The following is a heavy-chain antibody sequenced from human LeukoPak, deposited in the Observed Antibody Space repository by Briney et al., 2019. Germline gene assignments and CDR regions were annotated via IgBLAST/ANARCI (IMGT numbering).Heavy chain of an antibody. Sequence: GSSVKLSCKSSGGTFSSYAISWVRQAPGQGRECMGGIIPIFGTANYAQKLQGRVTITADESTSTAYMELSSLRSEDTAVYYCARGGSGPLLDPWGQGTLVTVSS. V-gene: IGHV1-69*01. D-gene: IGHD2-15*01. CDR2: IIPIFGTA. CDR3: ARGGSGPLLDP. J-gene: IGHJ5*02. CDR1: GGTFSSYA.